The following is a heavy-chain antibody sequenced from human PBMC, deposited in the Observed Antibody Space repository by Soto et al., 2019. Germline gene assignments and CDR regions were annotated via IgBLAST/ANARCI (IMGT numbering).Heavy chain of an antibody. D-gene: IGHD6-13*01. CDR1: GFTFSNAW. CDR2: IKSKTDGGTT. J-gene: IGHJ6*02. V-gene: IGHV3-15*07. CDR3: TTPRGEWIAAADPYYYYGMDV. Sequence: PGGSLRLSCAASGFTFSNAWMNWVRQAPGKGLEWVGRIKSKTDGGTTDYAAPVKGRFTISRDDSKNTLYLQMNSLKTEDTAVYYCTTPRGEWIAAADPYYYYGMDVWGQGTTVTVSS.